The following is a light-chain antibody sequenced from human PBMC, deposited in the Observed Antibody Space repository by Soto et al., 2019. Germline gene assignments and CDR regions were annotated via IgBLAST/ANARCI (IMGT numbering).Light chain of an antibody. V-gene: IGKV3-20*01. CDR2: DAS. CDR3: QQYAYEPLT. CDR1: QSVGKNY. Sequence: EIVLTQSPVTLSLSPGERATLSCRASQSVGKNYLAWYQQKPGQAPRLLVYDASTRAIGVPDRFSGSGSGTEFTLTISRLEPEDFAVYYCQQYAYEPLTFGGGTKVEIK. J-gene: IGKJ4*01.